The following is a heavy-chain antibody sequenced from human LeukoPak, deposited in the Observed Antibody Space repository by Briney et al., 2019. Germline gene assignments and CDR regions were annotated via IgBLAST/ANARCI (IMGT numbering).Heavy chain of an antibody. CDR2: IYPGDSDT. V-gene: IGHV5-51*01. J-gene: IGHJ4*02. Sequence: GESLKISCKGSGYSFTSYWIGWVRQMPGKGLEWMGIIYPGDSDTRYSPSFQGQVTISADKSISTAYLQWSSLKASDTAMYYCARVDMGSGSYYNVDYWGQGTLVTVSS. CDR3: ARVDMGSGSYYNVDY. D-gene: IGHD3-10*01. CDR1: GYSFTSYW.